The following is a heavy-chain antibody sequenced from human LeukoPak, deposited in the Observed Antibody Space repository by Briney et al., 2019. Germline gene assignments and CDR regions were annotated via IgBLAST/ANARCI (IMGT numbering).Heavy chain of an antibody. J-gene: IGHJ6*02. CDR1: GGSFSGYY. V-gene: IGHV4-34*01. D-gene: IGHD3-10*01. Sequence: SSETLPLTCAVYGGSFSGYYWSWIRQPPGKGLEWIGEINHSGSTNYNPSLKSRVTISVDTSKNQFSLKLSSVTAADTAVYYCARGVLLWFGEFYYYYGMDVWGQGTTVTVSS. CDR2: INHSGST. CDR3: ARGVLLWFGEFYYYYGMDV.